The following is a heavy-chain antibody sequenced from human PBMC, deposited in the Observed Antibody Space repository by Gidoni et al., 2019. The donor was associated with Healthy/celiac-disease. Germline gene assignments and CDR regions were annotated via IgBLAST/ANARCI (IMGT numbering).Heavy chain of an antibody. V-gene: IGHV3-23*01. CDR1: GFTFSSYA. J-gene: IGHJ4*02. D-gene: IGHD6-13*01. CDR2: ISGSGGST. Sequence: EVQLLESGGGLVQPGGSLRLSCAASGFTFSSYAMSWVRQAPGKGLEGVSAISGSGGSTSYADSVKGRFTISRDNSKNTLYLQMNSLRAEDTAVYYCAKGPRGEDSSWYEFGWGQGTLVTVSS. CDR3: AKGPRGEDSSWYEFG.